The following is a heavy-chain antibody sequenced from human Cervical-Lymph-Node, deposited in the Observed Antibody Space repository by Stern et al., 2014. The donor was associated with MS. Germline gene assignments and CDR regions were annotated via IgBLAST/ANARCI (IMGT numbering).Heavy chain of an antibody. Sequence: EDKLVESGGGLVKPGGSLRLSCAASGFTFSSYSMNWVRQAPGKGLEWVSSISSSSSHIYYAGSVKDRFTISRDNAKNSLYLQMNSLRAEDTAVYYCARVWDHNWNYIYYYYGMDVWGQGTTVTVSS. CDR1: GFTFSSYS. V-gene: IGHV3-21*01. CDR3: ARVWDHNWNYIYYYYGMDV. D-gene: IGHD1-7*01. CDR2: ISSSSSHI. J-gene: IGHJ6*02.